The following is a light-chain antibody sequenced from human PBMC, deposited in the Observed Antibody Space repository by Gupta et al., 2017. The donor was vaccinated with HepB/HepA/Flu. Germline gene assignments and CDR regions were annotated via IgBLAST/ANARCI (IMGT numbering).Light chain of an antibody. CDR3: QQRSNWPPIP. CDR1: QSVSSY. V-gene: IGKV3-11*01. Sequence: EIVLKQSPATLSLSPGERATLSCRASQSVSSYLAWYQQKPCQATRLLIYDASNRATGIPASFSGSGFGTDCNLNLSSLEPEDCAVYYCQQRSNWPPIPFGPRTRLEIK. J-gene: IGKJ5*01. CDR2: DAS.